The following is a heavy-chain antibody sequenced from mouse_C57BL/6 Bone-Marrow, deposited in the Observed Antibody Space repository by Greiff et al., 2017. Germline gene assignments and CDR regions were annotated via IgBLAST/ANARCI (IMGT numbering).Heavy chain of an antibody. V-gene: IGHV1-20*01. J-gene: IGHJ1*03. CDR2: INPYNGDT. D-gene: IGHD1-1*01. Sequence: EVQLQQSGPELVKPGDSVKISCKASGYSFTGYFMNWVMQSHGKSLEWIGRINPYNGDTFYNQKFKGKATLTVDKSSSTAHMELRSLTSEDSAVXYCARTVVARSYWYFDVWGTGTTVTVSS. CDR1: GYSFTGYF. CDR3: ARTVVARSYWYFDV.